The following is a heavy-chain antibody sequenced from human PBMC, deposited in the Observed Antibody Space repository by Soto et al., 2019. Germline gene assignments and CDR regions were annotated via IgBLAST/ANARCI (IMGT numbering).Heavy chain of an antibody. CDR1: GGSFSGYY. CDR3: ARVPITALVGVYYYYYYMDV. CDR2: INHSGST. D-gene: IGHD2-15*01. V-gene: IGHV4-34*01. Sequence: PSETLYLTCAVYGGSFSGYYWSWIRQPPGKGLEWIGEINHSGSTNCNPSLKSRVTITVDTSKNQFSLKLSSVTAAATAVYHCARVPITALVGVYYYYYYMDVWGKGTTVTVSS. J-gene: IGHJ6*03.